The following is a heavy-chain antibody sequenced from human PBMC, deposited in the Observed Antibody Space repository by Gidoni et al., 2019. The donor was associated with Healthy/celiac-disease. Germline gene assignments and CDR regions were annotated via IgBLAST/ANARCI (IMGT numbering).Heavy chain of an antibody. J-gene: IGHJ5*02. D-gene: IGHD6-19*01. CDR1: GFTFSSYA. V-gene: IGHV3-23*01. CDR2: ISGSGGST. Sequence: EVQLLESGGGLVQPGGSLRLSCAASGFTFSSYAMSWVRQAPGKGLEWVSAISGSGGSTYYADSVKGRFTISRDNSKNTLYLQMNSLRAEDTAVYYCAKDPRYEQWLDENWFDPWGQGTLVTVSS. CDR3: AKDPRYEQWLDENWFDP.